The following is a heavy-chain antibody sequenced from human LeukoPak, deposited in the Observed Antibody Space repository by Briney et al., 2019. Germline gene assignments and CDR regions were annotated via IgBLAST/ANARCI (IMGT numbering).Heavy chain of an antibody. CDR1: GYAFPSFS. Sequence: ASVKVSCKARGYAFPSFSIKWVRQAPGQGLEWMGWISVHNGNTNYAQRFQGRVTMTSDTSTSTVYMELKSLKSDDTAVYYCARGDGSGSYYTDLWGQGSLVTVSS. D-gene: IGHD3-10*01. CDR3: ARGDGSGSYYTDL. CDR2: ISVHNGNT. V-gene: IGHV1-18*01. J-gene: IGHJ5*02.